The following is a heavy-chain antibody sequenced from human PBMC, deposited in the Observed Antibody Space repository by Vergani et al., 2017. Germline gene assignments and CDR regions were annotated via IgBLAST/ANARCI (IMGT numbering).Heavy chain of an antibody. CDR1: GYTFTGYY. CDR3: ARPYDFWSGYYVY. J-gene: IGHJ4*02. D-gene: IGHD3-3*01. V-gene: IGHV1-2*02. CDR2: INPNSGGT. Sequence: QVQLVQSGAEVKKPGASVKVSCKASGYTFTGYYMHWVRQAPGQGLEWMGWINPNSGGTNYAQKFQGRVTMTRNTSISTAYMELSSLRSEDTAVYYCARPYDFWSGYYVYWGQGTLVTVSS.